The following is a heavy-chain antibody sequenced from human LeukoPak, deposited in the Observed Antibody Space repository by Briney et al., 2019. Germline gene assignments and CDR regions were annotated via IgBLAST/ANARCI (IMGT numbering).Heavy chain of an antibody. CDR3: AGARYYYDSSGYYDY. D-gene: IGHD3-22*01. V-gene: IGHV1-46*01. J-gene: IGHJ4*02. CDR2: INPSGGST. Sequence: ASVKVSCKASGYTFTSYYMHWVRQAPGQGLEWMGIINPSGGSTSYAQKFQGRVTMTRDMSTSTVYMELSSLRSEDTAVYYCAGARYYYDSSGYYDYWGQGTLVTVSS. CDR1: GYTFTSYY.